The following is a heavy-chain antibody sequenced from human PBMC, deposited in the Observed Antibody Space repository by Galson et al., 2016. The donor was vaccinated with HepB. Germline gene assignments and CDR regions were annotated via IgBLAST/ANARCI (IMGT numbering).Heavy chain of an antibody. CDR3: ARDVLGVVGNFDL. CDR1: GFSFSRYN. D-gene: IGHD3-10*02. CDR2: ISSSSAHI. V-gene: IGHV3-21*01. Sequence: SLRLSCAASGFSFSRYNMNWVRQVPGKGLEWVSSISSSSAHIFYADSMRGRFTISRDNAKNSLYLQLNSLRVEDTDVYYCARDVLGVVGNFDLWGQGALVTVSS. J-gene: IGHJ4*02.